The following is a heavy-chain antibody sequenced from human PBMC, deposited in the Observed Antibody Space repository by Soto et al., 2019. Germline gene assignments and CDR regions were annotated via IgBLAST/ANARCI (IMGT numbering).Heavy chain of an antibody. CDR2: ISYDGSNK. D-gene: IGHD1-26*01. V-gene: IGHV3-30*18. Sequence: GGSLRLSCAASGFTFSSYGIHWVRQAPGKGLEWVAVISYDGSNKYYADSVKGRFTISRDNSKNTLYLQMNSLRAEDTAVYYCAKDGTNYYYYGMDVWGKGTTVTVS. CDR3: AKDGTNYYYYGMDV. J-gene: IGHJ6*04. CDR1: GFTFSSYG.